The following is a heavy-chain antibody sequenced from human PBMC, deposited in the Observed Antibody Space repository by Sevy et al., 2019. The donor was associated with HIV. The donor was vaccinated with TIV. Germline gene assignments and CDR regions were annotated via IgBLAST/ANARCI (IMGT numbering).Heavy chain of an antibody. J-gene: IGHJ4*02. CDR2: ISSSGSTI. CDR3: GGDQGIAAGGNLYFVY. Sequence: GGSLRLSCAASGFTFSDYYMSWIRQAPGKGLEWVSYISSSGSTIYYADSVKGRFTISRDNAKNSLYLQMNSLRAEDTAVYYCGGDQGIAAGGNLYFVYWGQGTLVTVSS. D-gene: IGHD6-13*01. CDR1: GFTFSDYY. V-gene: IGHV3-11*01.